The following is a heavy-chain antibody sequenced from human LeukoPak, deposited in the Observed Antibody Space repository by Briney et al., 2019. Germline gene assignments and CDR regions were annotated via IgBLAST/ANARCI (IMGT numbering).Heavy chain of an antibody. CDR3: ATGFGDLGDRSDY. CDR2: FDPEDGET. V-gene: IGHV1-24*01. D-gene: IGHD2-21*01. J-gene: IGHJ4*02. Sequence: ASVKISCKVSGYTLTELSMHWVRQAPGKGLEWMGGFDPEDGETIYAQKFQGRVTMTEDTSTDTAYMELSSLRSEDTAVYYCATGFGDLGDRSDYWGQGTLVTVSS. CDR1: GYTLTELS.